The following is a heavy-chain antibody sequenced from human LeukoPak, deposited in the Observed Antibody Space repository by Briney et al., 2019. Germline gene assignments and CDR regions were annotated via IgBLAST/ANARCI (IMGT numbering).Heavy chain of an antibody. J-gene: IGHJ4*02. CDR1: GGSISSGNYY. D-gene: IGHD1-26*01. V-gene: IGHV4-31*03. CDR2: IYYSGST. CDR3: ARMGIVGATGYYFDY. Sequence: SETLSLTCTVSGGSISSGNYYWNWIRQHPGEGLEWIGYIYYSGSTYYNPSLKSRVTISVDTSKNQFSLRLSSVTAADTAVYYCARMGIVGATGYYFDYWGQRTLVTVSS.